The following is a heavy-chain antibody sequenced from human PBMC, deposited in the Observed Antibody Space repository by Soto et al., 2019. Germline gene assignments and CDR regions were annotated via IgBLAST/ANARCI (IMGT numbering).Heavy chain of an antibody. D-gene: IGHD1-26*01. V-gene: IGHV3-23*01. CDR1: GFPFSSYV. Sequence: GSLCLSCAVAGFPFSSYVMSWVRQAPGKGLEWVSGISGGGSNTFYADSVKGRFTISRDNAKNSLSLQMNSLRAEDTAVYYWARRATTSAGYFDLWGRGTLVTVSS. CDR3: ARRATTSAGYFDL. J-gene: IGHJ2*01. CDR2: ISGGGSNT.